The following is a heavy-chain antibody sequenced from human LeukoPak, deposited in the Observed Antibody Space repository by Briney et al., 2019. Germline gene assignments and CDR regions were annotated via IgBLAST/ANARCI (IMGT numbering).Heavy chain of an antibody. CDR1: GFSFSTYN. CDR3: AKDRRAGSYDY. Sequence: GGSLRPSCAASGFSFSTYNMNWVRQAPGKGLEWVSSITTSSTYIYYADSVKGRFTISRDNSKNTLYLQMNSLRAEDTAVYYCAKDRRAGSYDYWGQGTLVTVSS. CDR2: ITTSSTYI. J-gene: IGHJ4*02. V-gene: IGHV3-21*04. D-gene: IGHD3-10*01.